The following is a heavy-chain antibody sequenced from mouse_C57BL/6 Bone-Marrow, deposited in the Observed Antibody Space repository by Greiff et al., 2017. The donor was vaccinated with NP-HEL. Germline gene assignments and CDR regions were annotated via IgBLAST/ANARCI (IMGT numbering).Heavy chain of an antibody. V-gene: IGHV5-2*01. CDR2: INSDGGCT. Sequence: EVQGVESGGGLVQPGESLKLSCESNEYEFPSHDMSWVRQTPEKRLELVAAINSDGGCTYYPDTMERRFIISRDNTKKTLYLQMSSLRSEDTALYYCARQIQILYYYAMDYWGQGTSVTVSS. CDR3: ARQIQILYYYAMDY. D-gene: IGHD6-5*01. J-gene: IGHJ4*01. CDR1: EYEFPSHD.